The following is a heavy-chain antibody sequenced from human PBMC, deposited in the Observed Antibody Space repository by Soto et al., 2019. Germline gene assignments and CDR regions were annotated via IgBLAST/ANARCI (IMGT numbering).Heavy chain of an antibody. V-gene: IGHV3-30*03. CDR2: ISYDGTNK. CDR3: ARVPRDFCGRECSSAN. Sequence: GGSLRLSCTASGFIFGSYGMHWVRQAPGKGLEWVALISYDGTNKYYPDSVKGRFTISRDNPRNMLYLEMNSLSAEDTAMHYCARVPRDFCGRECSSANWGQGTQVTVSS. CDR1: GFIFGSYG. J-gene: IGHJ4*02. D-gene: IGHD2-21*01.